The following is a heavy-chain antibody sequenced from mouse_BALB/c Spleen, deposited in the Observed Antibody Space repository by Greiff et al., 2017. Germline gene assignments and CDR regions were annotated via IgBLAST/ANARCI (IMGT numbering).Heavy chain of an antibody. V-gene: IGHV5-17*02. CDR1: GFTFSSFG. CDR2: ISSGSSTI. CDR3: ASRGYSFYAMDY. Sequence: EVKLVESGGGLVQPGGSRKLSCAASGFTFSSFGMHWVRQAPEKGLEWVAYISSGSSTIYYADTVKGRFTISRDNPKNTLFLQMTNLRSEDTAMYYCASRGYSFYAMDYWGQGTSVTVSS. J-gene: IGHJ4*01. D-gene: IGHD2-3*01.